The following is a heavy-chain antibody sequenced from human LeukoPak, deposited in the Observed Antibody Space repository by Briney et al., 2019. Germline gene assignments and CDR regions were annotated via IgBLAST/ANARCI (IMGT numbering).Heavy chain of an antibody. V-gene: IGHV4-61*02. CDR2: IYTSGSS. Sequence: SQTLSRTGSVSGGSISSVNYYWRWIRQPAGKGLGWIGRIYTSGSSNYNPSLKSRVTISVDTSKNQFSLKLTSVTAADPAVHYCARDLRHYDFWSGYYTDAFDIWGQGTMVTVSS. CDR3: ARDLRHYDFWSGYYTDAFDI. D-gene: IGHD3-3*01. CDR1: GGSISSVNYY. J-gene: IGHJ3*02.